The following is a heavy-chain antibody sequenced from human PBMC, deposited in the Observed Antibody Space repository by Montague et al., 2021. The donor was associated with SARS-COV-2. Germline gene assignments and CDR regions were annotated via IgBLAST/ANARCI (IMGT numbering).Heavy chain of an antibody. D-gene: IGHD3-22*01. J-gene: IGHJ4*02. V-gene: IGHV4-39*01. CDR2: IYYSGST. Sequence: SETLSLTCTVSGRSISSDNYYWSWIRQPPGKGLEWIGCIYYSGSTYYNPSLKSRVTISADTSKNQFSLKLSSMTAADTAVYYCASEAGIYYDWRVDSWGQGTLVTVSS. CDR1: GRSISSDNYY. CDR3: ASEAGIYYDWRVDS.